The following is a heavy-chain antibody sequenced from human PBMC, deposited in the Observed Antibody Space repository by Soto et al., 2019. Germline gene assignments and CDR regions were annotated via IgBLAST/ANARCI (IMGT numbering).Heavy chain of an antibody. J-gene: IGHJ5*02. Sequence: SETLSLTCAVYGGSFSGYYWSWIRQPPGKGLEWIGEINHSGSTNYNPSLKSRVTISVDTSKNQFSLKLSSVTAADTAVYYCERGPPYCSGGSCYSCWFDPWGQGTLVTVSS. CDR3: ERGPPYCSGGSCYSCWFDP. D-gene: IGHD2-15*01. CDR1: GGSFSGYY. CDR2: INHSGST. V-gene: IGHV4-34*01.